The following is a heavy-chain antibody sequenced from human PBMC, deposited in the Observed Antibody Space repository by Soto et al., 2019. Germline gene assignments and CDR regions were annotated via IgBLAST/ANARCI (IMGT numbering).Heavy chain of an antibody. V-gene: IGHV1-69*19. Sequence: QMQVVQSGAEMKKPGSSVKVSCQSSGGTFNTYAMNWVRQAPGQGPEWMGDISPMFGAANYAPKFQGTVTITADESTGTSYMQLSSLTSEDTALYFCAREVQVHTPAFVYWGQGTLVTVSS. CDR1: GGTFNTYA. CDR3: AREVQVHTPAFVY. CDR2: ISPMFGAA. J-gene: IGHJ4*02. D-gene: IGHD3-10*01.